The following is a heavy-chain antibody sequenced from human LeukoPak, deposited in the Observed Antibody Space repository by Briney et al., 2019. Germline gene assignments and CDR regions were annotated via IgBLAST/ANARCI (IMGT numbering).Heavy chain of an antibody. CDR2: INPSGGST. Sequence: ASVKVSCKASGYTFTSYYMHWVRQAPGQGLEWMGIINPSGGSTSYAQKFQGRVTMTRDTSTSTVYMELSSLRSEDTAVYYCAKTYYDFWSGYYAFDYWGQGTLVTVSS. V-gene: IGHV1-46*01. CDR1: GYTFTSYY. J-gene: IGHJ4*02. D-gene: IGHD3-3*01. CDR3: AKTYYDFWSGYYAFDY.